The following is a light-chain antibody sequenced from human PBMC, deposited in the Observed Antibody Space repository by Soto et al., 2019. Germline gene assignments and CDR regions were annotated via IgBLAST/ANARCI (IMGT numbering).Light chain of an antibody. Sequence: QSVLTQPASVSGSPGQSITISCTGTSSDVGGYNYVSWYQQHPGKPPKLMIYEVSNRPSGLSNRFSGSKSGNTASLTISGLQAEDEADYYCSSYTSSSTLVFGGGTKVTVL. J-gene: IGLJ2*01. V-gene: IGLV2-14*01. CDR1: SSDVGGYNY. CDR3: SSYTSSSTLV. CDR2: EVS.